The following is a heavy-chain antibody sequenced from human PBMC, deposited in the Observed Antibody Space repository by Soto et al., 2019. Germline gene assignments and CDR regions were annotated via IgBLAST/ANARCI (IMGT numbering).Heavy chain of an antibody. J-gene: IGHJ6*02. V-gene: IGHV4-31*03. CDR2: IYYSGST. D-gene: IGHD7-27*01. Sequence: SETLSLTCTVSGGSISSGGYYWSWIRQHPGKGLEWIGYIYYSGSTYYNPSLKSRVTISVDTSKNQFSLKLSSVTAADTAVYYCARDWGLRKASYYGMDVWGQGTTVTVSS. CDR1: GGSISSGGYY. CDR3: ARDWGLRKASYYGMDV.